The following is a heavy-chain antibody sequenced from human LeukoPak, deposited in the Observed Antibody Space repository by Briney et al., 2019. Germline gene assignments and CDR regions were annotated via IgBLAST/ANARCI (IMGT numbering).Heavy chain of an antibody. CDR1: GFAFSSYA. CDR3: AKEAYYYDSRTANYFDY. D-gene: IGHD3-22*01. Sequence: PGGSLRLSCAASGFAFSSYAMSWVRQAPGKGLEWVSAISGSGGSTYYADSVKGRFTISRDNSKNTLYLQMNSLRAEDTAVYYCAKEAYYYDSRTANYFDYWGQGTLVTVSS. J-gene: IGHJ4*02. V-gene: IGHV3-23*01. CDR2: ISGSGGST.